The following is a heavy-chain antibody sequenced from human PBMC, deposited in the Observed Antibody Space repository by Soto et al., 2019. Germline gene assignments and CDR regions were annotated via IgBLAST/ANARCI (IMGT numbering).Heavy chain of an antibody. CDR1: GFTFSSYT. Sequence: EVHVLESGGGLVQPGGSLRLSCAASGFTFSSYTMAWVRQAPGKGLEWVSSISGSGGSPYYADSVQGRFTISRDNYKITVSLQMNSLRAEDTATYYCTKARCSGDTCYVPDYWGHGTLVIVSS. J-gene: IGHJ4*01. CDR2: ISGSGGSP. CDR3: TKARCSGDTCYVPDY. D-gene: IGHD2-15*01. V-gene: IGHV3-23*01.